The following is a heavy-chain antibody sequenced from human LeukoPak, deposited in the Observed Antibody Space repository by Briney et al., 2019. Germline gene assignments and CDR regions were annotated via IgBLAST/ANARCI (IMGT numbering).Heavy chain of an antibody. CDR1: GFTFSSYW. CDR3: AREYYDFWSGYLHYFDY. D-gene: IGHD3-3*01. Sequence: GGPLRLSCAASGFTFSSYWMSWVRQAPGKGLEWVANIKQDGSEKYYVDSVKGRFTISRDNAKNSLYLQMNSLRAEDTAVYYCAREYYDFWSGYLHYFDYWGQGTLVTVSS. J-gene: IGHJ4*02. CDR2: IKQDGSEK. V-gene: IGHV3-7*01.